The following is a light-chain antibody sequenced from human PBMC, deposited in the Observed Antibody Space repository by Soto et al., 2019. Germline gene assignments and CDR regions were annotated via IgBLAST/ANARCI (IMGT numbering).Light chain of an antibody. CDR2: AVS. Sequence: QSALTQPRSVSGSPGQSVTISCTGTSSDVGGYTSVSWYQQYPGKAPKVMIYAVSKRPSGVPDRFSGSKSGNTASLTISGLQAEDEADYYCYSYAGGYTYVFGTGTKVTVL. V-gene: IGLV2-11*01. J-gene: IGLJ1*01. CDR1: SSDVGGYTS. CDR3: YSYAGGYTYV.